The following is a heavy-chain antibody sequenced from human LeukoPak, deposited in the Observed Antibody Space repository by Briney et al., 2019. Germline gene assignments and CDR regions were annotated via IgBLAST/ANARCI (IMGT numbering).Heavy chain of an antibody. J-gene: IGHJ5*02. CDR3: AKDPDYSNYGWFDP. Sequence: PGRSLRLSCAASGFTFSSYGMHWVRQAPGKGLGWVAVIWYDGSNKYYADSVKGRFTISRDNSKNTLYLQMNSLRAEDTAVYYCAKDPDYSNYGWFDPWGQGTLVTVSS. CDR1: GFTFSSYG. V-gene: IGHV3-33*06. CDR2: IWYDGSNK. D-gene: IGHD4-11*01.